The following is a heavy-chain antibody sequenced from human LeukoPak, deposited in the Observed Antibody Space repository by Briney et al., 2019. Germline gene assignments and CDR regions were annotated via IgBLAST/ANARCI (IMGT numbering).Heavy chain of an antibody. CDR2: IRSKAYGGTT. D-gene: IGHD3-10*01. CDR3: TSSFGQLSFFDY. CDR1: GFTFGDYA. J-gene: IGHJ4*02. Sequence: GGSLRLSCTTSGFTFGDYAMSWVRQAPGKGLEWVGFIRSKAYGGTTEYAASVKGRFTISRDDSKSIAYLQMNSLKTEDTAVYYCTSSFGQLSFFDYWGQGTLVTVSS. V-gene: IGHV3-49*04.